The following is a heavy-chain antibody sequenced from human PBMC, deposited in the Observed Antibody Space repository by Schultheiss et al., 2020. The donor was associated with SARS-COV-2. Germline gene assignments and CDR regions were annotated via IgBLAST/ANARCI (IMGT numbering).Heavy chain of an antibody. CDR1: GFTFSSYA. CDR2: ISGSGGST. J-gene: IGHJ4*02. Sequence: GGSLRLSCAASGFTFSSYAMSWVRQAPGKGLEWVSAISGSGGSTYYADSVKGRFTISRDNSKNTLYLQMNSLRAEATAVYYCAKDYSVVVVAAPQWGQGTLVTVSS. D-gene: IGHD2-15*01. V-gene: IGHV3-23*01. CDR3: AKDYSVVVVAAPQ.